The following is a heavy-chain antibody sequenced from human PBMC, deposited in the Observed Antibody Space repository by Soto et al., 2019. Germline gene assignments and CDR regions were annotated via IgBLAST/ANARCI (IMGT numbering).Heavy chain of an antibody. CDR2: IYYSGST. Sequence: SETLSLTXTVSGGSISSYYWSWIRQPPGKGLEWIGDIYYSGSTNYNPSLKSRVTISVDTSKNQFSLKLSSVTAADTAVYYCARDPGNYFDYWGQGTLVTVSS. J-gene: IGHJ4*02. CDR1: GGSISSYY. V-gene: IGHV4-59*01. CDR3: ARDPGNYFDY.